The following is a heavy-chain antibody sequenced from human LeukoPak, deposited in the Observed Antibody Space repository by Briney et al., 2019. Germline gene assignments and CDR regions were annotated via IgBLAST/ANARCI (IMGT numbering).Heavy chain of an antibody. Sequence: GGSLRLSCAASGFTFSDYYMSWIGHAPGKGLEGVSYISTSSSYTNYADSVKGRFTISRDNAKNSLYLQMNSLRAEDTAVYYCARFYGSGSWNDAFDIWGQGTMVTVSS. J-gene: IGHJ3*02. D-gene: IGHD3-10*01. CDR2: ISTSSSYT. V-gene: IGHV3-11*03. CDR3: ARFYGSGSWNDAFDI. CDR1: GFTFSDYY.